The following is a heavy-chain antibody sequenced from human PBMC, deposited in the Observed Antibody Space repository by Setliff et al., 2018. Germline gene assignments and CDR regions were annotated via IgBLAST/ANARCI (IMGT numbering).Heavy chain of an antibody. CDR1: GGSISNYY. J-gene: IGHJ6*03. D-gene: IGHD6-19*01. CDR3: AREQWLDPPGYYYMDV. CDR2: IYTSGST. Sequence: SETLSLTCTVSGGSISNYYWSWIRQPAGKGLEWIGRIYTSGSTNYNPSLKSRVTMSIDTSKSQFSLKLNSVTAADMAVYYCAREQWLDPPGYYYMDVWAKGTTVTVSS. V-gene: IGHV4-4*07.